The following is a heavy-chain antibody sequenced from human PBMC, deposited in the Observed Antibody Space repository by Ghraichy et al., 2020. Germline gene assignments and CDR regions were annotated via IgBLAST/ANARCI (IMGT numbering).Heavy chain of an antibody. CDR2: IYYNGNT. Sequence: SETLSLTCTVSGGSISSYYWNWIWQRPGRGLEWIGYIYYNGNTNYNPSLKSRVTISKDTSNNQFSLRLSSVTAADTAVEYCARGLNSSHYYYDYYMVFWGKATTVTVSS. V-gene: IGHV4-59*01. D-gene: IGHD2/OR15-2a*01. CDR3: ARGLNSSHYYYDYYMVF. J-gene: IGHJ6*03. CDR1: GGSISSYY.